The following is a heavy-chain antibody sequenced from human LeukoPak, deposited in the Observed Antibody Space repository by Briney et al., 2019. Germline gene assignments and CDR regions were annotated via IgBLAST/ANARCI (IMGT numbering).Heavy chain of an antibody. J-gene: IGHJ4*02. Sequence: GGSLRLSCAASGFTFSSYEMNWVRQAPGKGLEWVSYISSSGSTIYYADSVKGRFTISRDNAKNSLYLQMNSLRAEDTAVYYCARGGGYYDSSGYYIDYWGQGTLVTVSS. CDR1: GFTFSSYE. V-gene: IGHV3-48*03. CDR3: ARGGGYYDSSGYYIDY. D-gene: IGHD3-22*01. CDR2: ISSSGSTI.